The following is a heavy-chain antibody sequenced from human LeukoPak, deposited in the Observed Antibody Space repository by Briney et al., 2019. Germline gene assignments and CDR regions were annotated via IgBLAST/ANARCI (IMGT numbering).Heavy chain of an antibody. CDR2: IYHIGST. V-gene: IGHV4-4*02. D-gene: IGHD2-21*02. CDR3: ARGQIVMVTARANWFDP. CDR1: GASIASNNW. J-gene: IGHJ5*02. Sequence: PSGTLSLTCTVSGASIASNNWWVWVRQPPGKGLEWIGEIYHIGSTNYNPSLKSRVTLSVDKSKNQFSLKMKSVTAADTAVYYCARGQIVMVTARANWFDPWGQGTLVTVSS.